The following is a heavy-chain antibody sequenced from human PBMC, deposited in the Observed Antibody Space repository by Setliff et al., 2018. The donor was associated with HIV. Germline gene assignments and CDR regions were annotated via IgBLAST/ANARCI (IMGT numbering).Heavy chain of an antibody. CDR1: GFTFSSYF. CDR3: ALLWPFDY. CDR2: ISSNGGST. D-gene: IGHD1-26*01. V-gene: IGHV3-64*02. Sequence: PGGSLRLSCAASGFTFSSYFMHWVRQAPGKGLEYVSAISSNGGSTYYADSVRGRFTISRDNSKNTIYLQMNSLRAEDTAIYYCALLWPFDYWGQGTQVTVSS. J-gene: IGHJ4*02.